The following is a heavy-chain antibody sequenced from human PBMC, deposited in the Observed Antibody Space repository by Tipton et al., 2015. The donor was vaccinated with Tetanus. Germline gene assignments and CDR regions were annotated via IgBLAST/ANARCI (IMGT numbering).Heavy chain of an antibody. Sequence: TLSLTCAVYGGSFSGHHWNWIRQPPGKGLEWIGEINPSGSTYYNPSLKSRVTISEDTAKNHFSLKLSSVTAADTAVYYCARWEGAATKERYWGQGTLVTVSS. CDR3: ARWEGAATKERY. V-gene: IGHV4-34*01. CDR1: GGSFSGHH. D-gene: IGHD1-26*01. J-gene: IGHJ4*02. CDR2: INPSGST.